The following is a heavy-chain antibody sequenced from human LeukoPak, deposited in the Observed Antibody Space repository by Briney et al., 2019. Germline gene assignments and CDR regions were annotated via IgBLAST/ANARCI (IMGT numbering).Heavy chain of an antibody. Sequence: SETLSLTCAAYGGCFSGYYWSWIRQPPGKGLEWIGEINHSGSTNYNPSLKSRVTISVDTSKNQFSLKLSSVTAADTAVYYCARGGYDSSGYLLFGSTDPEPHAFDIWGQGTMVTVSS. J-gene: IGHJ3*02. V-gene: IGHV4-34*01. CDR2: INHSGST. D-gene: IGHD3-22*01. CDR3: ARGGYDSSGYLLFGSTDPEPHAFDI. CDR1: GGCFSGYY.